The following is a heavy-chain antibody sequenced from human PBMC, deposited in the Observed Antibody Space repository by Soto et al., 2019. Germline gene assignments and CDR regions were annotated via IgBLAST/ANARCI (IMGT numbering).Heavy chain of an antibody. V-gene: IGHV3-23*01. Sequence: EVRLLESGGGLVKPGGSLRLSCATSGLTFSNYAMSWVRQAPGGGLEWVSSMSGSSSTTYYAVSVRGRFTISRNRSNNTLCLQMSSLRAEDTALYYCAKNQERELPRVIDFWGQGTLVTVSS. CDR1: GLTFSNYA. D-gene: IGHD1-7*01. CDR3: AKNQERELPRVIDF. CDR2: MSGSSSTT. J-gene: IGHJ4*02.